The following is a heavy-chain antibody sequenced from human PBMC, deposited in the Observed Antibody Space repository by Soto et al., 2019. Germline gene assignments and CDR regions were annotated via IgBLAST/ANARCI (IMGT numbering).Heavy chain of an antibody. D-gene: IGHD1-7*01. V-gene: IGHV1-69*01. CDR3: ARLYNWNYAGIPV. Sequence: QVQLVQSGAEVKKPGSSVKVSCKASGGTFSSYAISWVRQAPGQGLEWMGGIIPIFGTANYAQKFQGRVTIPADEATSTAYMELSILRSEDTAVDYGARLYNWNYAGIPVWGQGTTVTVSS. CDR2: IIPIFGTA. CDR1: GGTFSSYA. J-gene: IGHJ6*02.